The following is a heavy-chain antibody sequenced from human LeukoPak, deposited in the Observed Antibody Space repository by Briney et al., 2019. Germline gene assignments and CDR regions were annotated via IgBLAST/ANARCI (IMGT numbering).Heavy chain of an antibody. D-gene: IGHD3-10*01. V-gene: IGHV4-59*01. J-gene: IGHJ3*02. CDR1: GGSISSYY. CDR2: IYYSGST. CDR3: ARAPLLWGVGAFDI. Sequence: SETLSLTCTVSGGSISSYYWSWIRQPPGKGLEWIGNIYYSGSTNYNPSLKSRVIISVDTSKNQFSLKLSSVTAADTAVYYCARAPLLWGVGAFDIWGQGTMVTVSS.